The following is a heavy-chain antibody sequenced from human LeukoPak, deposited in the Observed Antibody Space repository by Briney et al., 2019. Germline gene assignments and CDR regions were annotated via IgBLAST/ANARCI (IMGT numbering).Heavy chain of an antibody. J-gene: IGHJ4*02. D-gene: IGHD3-9*01. CDR1: GFTFSSYA. V-gene: IGHV3-23*01. CDR3: AKTPGPYDILTGYYIYTGYFDY. Sequence: PGGSLRLSCAASGFTFSSYAMSWVRQAPGKGLEWVSAIGGSGGSTYYADSVKGRFTISRDNSKNTLYLQMNSLRAEDTAVYYCAKTPGPYDILTGYYIYTGYFDYWGQGTLVTVSS. CDR2: IGGSGGST.